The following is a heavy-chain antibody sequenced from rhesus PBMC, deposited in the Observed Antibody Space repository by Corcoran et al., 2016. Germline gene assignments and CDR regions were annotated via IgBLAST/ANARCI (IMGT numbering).Heavy chain of an antibody. CDR3: ARDGWGDYYFVEGYGLDS. D-gene: IGHD3-34*01. Sequence: QVQLQESGPGLVKPSETLSLTCAVSGASISDDYYWSWIRQPPGKGLEWIGYSYGSGGHTNYNPSRKNRVSILIDTSKNQFSLKLSSVTAADTAVYYCARDGWGDYYFVEGYGLDSWGQGVVVTVSS. CDR1: GASISDDYY. CDR2: SYGSGGHT. V-gene: IGHV4-106*01. J-gene: IGHJ6*01.